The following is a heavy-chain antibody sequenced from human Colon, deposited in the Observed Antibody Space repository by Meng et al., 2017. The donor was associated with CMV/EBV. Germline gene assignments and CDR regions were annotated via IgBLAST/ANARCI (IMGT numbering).Heavy chain of an antibody. CDR2: ISYDRNKE. V-gene: IGHV3-30-3*01. Sequence: GGSLRLSCAASGFSFSSHSMHWVRQAPGKGLERVATISYDRNKEYYPDSVKGRFTISRDNSKNTLFLQMNSLRVEDTAVYFCARDRPVTTVTNAFYNGMDVWGQGTTVTVSS. CDR3: ARDRPVTTVTNAFYNGMDV. D-gene: IGHD4-17*01. CDR1: GFSFSSHS. J-gene: IGHJ6*02.